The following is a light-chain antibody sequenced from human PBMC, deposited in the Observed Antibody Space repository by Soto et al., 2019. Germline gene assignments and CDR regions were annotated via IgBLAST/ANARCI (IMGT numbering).Light chain of an antibody. V-gene: IGKV2-30*01. J-gene: IGKJ1*01. CDR2: KGS. CDR1: QSLVYTNGNTY. CDR3: MQGSHWPRT. Sequence: VVMTQSPVSLPVTLGQPASISCRSSQSLVYTNGNTYLNWFHQRPGQSPRRLFYKGSNRDSGVPDRFSASGSGTDFTLTISRVEAEDVGIYYCMQGSHWPRTFGQGTKVEIK.